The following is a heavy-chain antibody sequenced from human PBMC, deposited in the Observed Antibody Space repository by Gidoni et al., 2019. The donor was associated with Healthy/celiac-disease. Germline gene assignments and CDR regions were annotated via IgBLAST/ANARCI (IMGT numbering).Heavy chain of an antibody. CDR1: GFTFDDYA. CDR2: ISWNSGSI. J-gene: IGHJ4*02. V-gene: IGHV3-9*01. CDR3: AKDISSSSTYYFDY. D-gene: IGHD6-6*01. Sequence: EVQLVESGGGLVQPGRSLRLSCAASGFTFDDYAMHWVRQAPGKGLEWVSGISWNSGSIGYADSVKGRFTISRDNAKNSLYLQMNSLRAEDTALYYCAKDISSSSTYYFDYWGQGTLVTVSS.